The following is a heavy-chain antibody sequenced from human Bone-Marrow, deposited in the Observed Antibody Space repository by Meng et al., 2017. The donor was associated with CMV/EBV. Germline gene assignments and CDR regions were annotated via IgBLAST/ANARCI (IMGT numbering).Heavy chain of an antibody. V-gene: IGHV3-7*04. CDR3: ARGNSMTTVTTVRGSYYYYSMDV. CDR1: GFTFSSYW. CDR2: INEYGSEK. D-gene: IGHD4-17*01. Sequence: GGSLRLSCTPSGFTFSSYWMSWVRQAPGKGLEWVANINEYGSEKYYVDSVKGRFTISRDFAKNLLYLQLSSLRAEDTAVYYCARGNSMTTVTTVRGSYYYYSMDVWGRGTTVTVSS. J-gene: IGHJ6*03.